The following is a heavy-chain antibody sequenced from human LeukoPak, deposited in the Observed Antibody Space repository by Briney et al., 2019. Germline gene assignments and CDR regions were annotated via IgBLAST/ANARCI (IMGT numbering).Heavy chain of an antibody. V-gene: IGHV3-30*03. CDR1: GFTFSSYG. Sequence: PGRSLRLSCAASGFTFSSYGMHWVRQAPGKGLEWVAVISHDGSNKYYADSAKGRFTISRDNSKNTLYLQMNSLRAEDTAVYYCARLVITSAFDYWGQGTLVTVSS. CDR3: ARLVITSAFDY. J-gene: IGHJ4*02. D-gene: IGHD3-9*01. CDR2: ISHDGSNK.